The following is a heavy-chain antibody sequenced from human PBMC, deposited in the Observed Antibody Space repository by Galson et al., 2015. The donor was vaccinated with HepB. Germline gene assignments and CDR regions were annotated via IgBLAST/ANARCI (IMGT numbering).Heavy chain of an antibody. Sequence: QVQLQESGPGLVKPSQTLSLTCTVSGGSISSGGYYWSWIRQHPGKGLEWIGYIYYSGSTYYNPSLKSRVTISVDTSKNQFSLKLSSVTAADTAVYYCAKSTVTTFEADAFDIWGQGTMVTVSS. CDR1: GGSISSGGYY. CDR2: IYYSGST. CDR3: AKSTVTTFEADAFDI. V-gene: IGHV4-31*03. D-gene: IGHD4-17*01. J-gene: IGHJ3*02.